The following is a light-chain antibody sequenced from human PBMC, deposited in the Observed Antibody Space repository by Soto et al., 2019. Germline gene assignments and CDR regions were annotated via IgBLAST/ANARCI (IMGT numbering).Light chain of an antibody. Sequence: DFQLTQSPSSLSASVGDRVTITCRASHSISSFLNWYQQKPGKAPRRLIYGASSLQRGVPSWFSGSGSGTEFTLPISSLQPEDFATYYCQQLSNSLMSTFGQGTHLEIK. CDR2: GAS. J-gene: IGKJ2*01. CDR3: QQLSNSLMST. V-gene: IGKV1-39*01. CDR1: HSISSF.